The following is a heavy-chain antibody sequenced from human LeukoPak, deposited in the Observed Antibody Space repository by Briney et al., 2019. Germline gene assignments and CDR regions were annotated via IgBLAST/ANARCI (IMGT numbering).Heavy chain of an antibody. CDR2: ISGSGGST. CDR3: VTSGSYYSSFDY. V-gene: IGHV3-23*01. J-gene: IGHJ4*02. D-gene: IGHD1-26*01. CDR1: GFTFSSYA. Sequence: GGSLRLSCAASGFTFSSYAMSWVRQAPGKGLEWVSAISGSGGSTYYADSVKGRFTISRDNSKNTLYLQMNSLRAEDTAVYYCVTSGSYYSSFDYWGQGTLVTVSS.